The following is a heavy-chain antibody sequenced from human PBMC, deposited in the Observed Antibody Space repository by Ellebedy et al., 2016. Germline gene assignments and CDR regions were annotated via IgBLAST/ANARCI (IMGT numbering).Heavy chain of an antibody. Sequence: SETLSLTXAVSGGSISSSNWWRCVRPSPGKLLEWIGEIYHGGKTNHNPSLKSRVTMSLDKSKNQFSLNLNSVTAADTAVYYCARRVITVAGYYYGMDVWGQGTRVTVSS. V-gene: IGHV4-4*02. CDR3: ARRVITVAGYYYGMDV. CDR1: GGSISSSNW. CDR2: IYHGGKT. J-gene: IGHJ6*02. D-gene: IGHD6-19*01.